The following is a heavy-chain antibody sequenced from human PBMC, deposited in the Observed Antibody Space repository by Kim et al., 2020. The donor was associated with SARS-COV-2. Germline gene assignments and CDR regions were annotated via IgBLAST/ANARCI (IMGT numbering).Heavy chain of an antibody. CDR1: GFIFSTCT. Sequence: GGSLRLSCAASGFIFSTCTMHWVRQAPGKGLEWVAGILYDGRNKYYADSVKGRFTISRDNSKNTLYLQMNSLRPEDTAVYYCAREVGAKYYWGQGTLVTVSS. CDR3: AREVGAKYY. CDR2: ILYDGRNK. J-gene: IGHJ4*02. D-gene: IGHD1-26*01. V-gene: IGHV3-30*04.